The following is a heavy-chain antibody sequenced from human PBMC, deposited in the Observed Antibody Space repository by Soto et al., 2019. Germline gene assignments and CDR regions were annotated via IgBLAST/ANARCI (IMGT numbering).Heavy chain of an antibody. V-gene: IGHV1-8*01. CDR1: GYTFSDYD. J-gene: IGHJ5*02. CDR2: MNPYSGNT. CDR3: ARGRFSRTWFDP. D-gene: IGHD3-16*01. Sequence: ASVKVSCKASGYTFSDYDINWVRQAAGQGLEWMGWMNPYSGNTGYAQKFQGRVIMTIDTSITTAYLELSSLTFEDTAIYYCARGRFSRTWFDPWGQGTLVTVSS.